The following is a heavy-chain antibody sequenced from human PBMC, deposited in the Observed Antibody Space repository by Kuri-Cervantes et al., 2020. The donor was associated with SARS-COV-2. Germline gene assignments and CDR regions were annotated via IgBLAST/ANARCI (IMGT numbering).Heavy chain of an antibody. CDR2: INPSGGST. CDR3: ARGTPPGGYSYGYTRKYYYYGMDV. J-gene: IGHJ6*02. D-gene: IGHD5-18*01. Sequence: ASVKVSCKASGYTFTSYYMHWVRQAPGQGLEWMGIINPSGGSTSYAQKFQGRVTMTRDTSTSTVYMELSSLRSEDTAVYYCARGTPPGGYSYGYTRKYYYYGMDVWGQGTTVTVSS. CDR1: GYTFTSYY. V-gene: IGHV1-46*01.